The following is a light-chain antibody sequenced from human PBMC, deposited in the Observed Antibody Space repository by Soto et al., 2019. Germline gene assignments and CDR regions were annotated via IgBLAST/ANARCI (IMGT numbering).Light chain of an antibody. J-gene: IGKJ5*01. CDR1: QSVSSTY. CDR2: GAS. V-gene: IGKV3-20*01. CDR3: QQYNSWPPIT. Sequence: ESVLTQSPGTLSLSPGERATLSCRASQSVSSTYLAWYQQKPGQAPRLLIYGASSRATGIPDRFSGSGSGTDFTLTISRLEPEDFAVYYCQQYNSWPPITFGQGTRLEIK.